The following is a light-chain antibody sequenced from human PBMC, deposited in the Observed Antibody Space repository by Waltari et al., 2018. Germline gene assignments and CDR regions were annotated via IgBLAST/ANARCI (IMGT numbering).Light chain of an antibody. CDR2: DFT. Sequence: QSALTQPRSVSGSPGQSVTISCTGTSSDVGAYKYVSWYQHHPGTAPKLILFDFTKRPPGVPDRFSGSKSGDTASLTISGLEASDESDYFCCSYAGDSSYVFGTGTTVSVL. CDR3: CSYAGDSSYV. J-gene: IGLJ1*01. V-gene: IGLV2-11*01. CDR1: SSDVGAYKY.